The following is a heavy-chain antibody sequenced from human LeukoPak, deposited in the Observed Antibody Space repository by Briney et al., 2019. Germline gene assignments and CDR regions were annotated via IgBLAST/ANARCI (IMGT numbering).Heavy chain of an antibody. CDR3: ARGQARRCSSTSCYRRGGWFDP. CDR2: INHSGST. D-gene: IGHD2-2*01. CDR1: GGSIFSYY. Sequence: SETLSLTCTVSGGSIFSYYWSWIRQPPGKGLEWIGEINHSGSTNYNPSLKSRVTISVDTSKNQFSLKLSAVTAADTAVYYCARGQARRCSSTSCYRRGGWFDPWGQGTLVTVSS. J-gene: IGHJ5*02. V-gene: IGHV4-34*01.